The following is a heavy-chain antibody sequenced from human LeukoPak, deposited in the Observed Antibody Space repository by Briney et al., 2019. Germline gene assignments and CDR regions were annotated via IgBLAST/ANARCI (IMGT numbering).Heavy chain of an antibody. CDR1: GGSFSGYY. V-gene: IGHV4-34*01. J-gene: IGHJ4*02. CDR2: INHSGGT. Sequence: PSETLSLTCAVYGGSFSGYYWSWIRQPPGKGLEWIGEINHSGGTNYNPSLKSRVTISVDTSKNQFSLKLSSVTAADTAVYYCARGVYGSGSFDYWGQGTLVTVSS. D-gene: IGHD3-10*01. CDR3: ARGVYGSGSFDY.